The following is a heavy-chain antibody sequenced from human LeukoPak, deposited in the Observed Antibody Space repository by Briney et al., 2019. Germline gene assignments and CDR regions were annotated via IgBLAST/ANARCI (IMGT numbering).Heavy chain of an antibody. Sequence: GGSLRLSCAASGFTFSNYNMSWVRQAPGKGLEWVSCISTRSTYIYYADSVKGRFTISRDNAKNSLYLQMNSLRADDTAVYYCAREEEWYASGTYYKGFDSWGQGTLVTVSS. D-gene: IGHD3-10*01. CDR3: AREEEWYASGTYYKGFDS. V-gene: IGHV3-21*01. CDR1: GFTFSNYN. CDR2: ISTRSTYI. J-gene: IGHJ4*02.